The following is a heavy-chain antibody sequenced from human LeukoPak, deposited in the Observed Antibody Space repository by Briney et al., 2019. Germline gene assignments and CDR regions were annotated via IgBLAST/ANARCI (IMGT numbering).Heavy chain of an antibody. J-gene: IGHJ1*01. D-gene: IGHD3-3*01. Sequence: PGRSLRLSCAASGFTFSSYSMNWVRQAPGKGLEWVSYISSSSSTIYYADSVKGRFTISRDNAKNSLYLQMNSLRAEDTAVYYCAKDSYDFWSGYGLGFQHWGQGTLVTVSS. V-gene: IGHV3-48*01. CDR2: ISSSSSTI. CDR3: AKDSYDFWSGYGLGFQH. CDR1: GFTFSSYS.